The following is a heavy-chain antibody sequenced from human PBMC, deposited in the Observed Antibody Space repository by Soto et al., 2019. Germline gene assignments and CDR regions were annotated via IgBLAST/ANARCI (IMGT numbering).Heavy chain of an antibody. CDR1: GYTFTDYY. J-gene: IGHJ5*02. CDR3: ARVGVVAASGWFDP. CDR2: SNPNSGAT. Sequence: ASVKVSCKASGYTFTDYYMHWVRQAPGQGLEWMGWSNPNSGATNYAQKFQGWVTMTRDTSISTAYMELRRLRSDDTAVYYCARVGVVAASGWFDPWGQGTLVTVSS. V-gene: IGHV1-2*04. D-gene: IGHD2-15*01.